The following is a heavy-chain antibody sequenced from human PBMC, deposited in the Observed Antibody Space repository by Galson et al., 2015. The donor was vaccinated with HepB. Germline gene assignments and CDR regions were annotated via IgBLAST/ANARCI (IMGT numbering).Heavy chain of an antibody. D-gene: IGHD2-2*03. CDR2: ISSGYSTI. J-gene: IGHJ4*02. Sequence: SLRLSCAASGFTFSSYGMNWVRQAPRKGLEWVSYISSGYSTIYYADSVKGRFTISRDNANNSLFLQMNSLRAEDTAVYYCVRDGRYKYGYLFDNWGQGTLVTVSS. CDR1: GFTFSSYG. V-gene: IGHV3-48*04. CDR3: VRDGRYKYGYLFDN.